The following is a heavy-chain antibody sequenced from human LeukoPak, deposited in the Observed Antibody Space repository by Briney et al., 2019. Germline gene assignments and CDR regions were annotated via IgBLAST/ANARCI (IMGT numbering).Heavy chain of an antibody. J-gene: IGHJ4*02. CDR2: IYYSGST. Sequence: PSETPSLTCTVSGGSISSYHWSWIRQPPGKGLEWIGHIYYSGSTNYNPSLKSRVTISVDTSKNQFSLKLSSVTAADTAVYYCAIWASGSYYDYWGQGTLVTVSS. CDR3: AIWASGSYYDY. D-gene: IGHD1-26*01. V-gene: IGHV4-59*01. CDR1: GGSISSYH.